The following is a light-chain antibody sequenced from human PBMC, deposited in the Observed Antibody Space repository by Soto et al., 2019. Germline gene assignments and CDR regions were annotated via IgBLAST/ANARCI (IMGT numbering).Light chain of an antibody. Sequence: QSALTQPASVSGSPGQSITISCTGTSSDVGGYNYVSWYQHHPGKAPKLMIYGVSNRPSEVSNRFSGSKSGNTASLTISGLQAEDEANYYCSSYTSGSTLVVFGGGTKLTVL. J-gene: IGLJ2*01. V-gene: IGLV2-14*03. CDR3: SSYTSGSTLVV. CDR1: SSDVGGYNY. CDR2: GVS.